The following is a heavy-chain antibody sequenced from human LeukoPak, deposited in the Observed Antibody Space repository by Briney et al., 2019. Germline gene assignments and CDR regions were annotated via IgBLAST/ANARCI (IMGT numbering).Heavy chain of an antibody. CDR3: ATYRQVLLPFES. CDR1: GFTFSSYG. D-gene: IGHD2-8*02. J-gene: IGHJ4*02. Sequence: GGSLRLSCAASGFTFSSYGMHWVRQAPGKGLEWVAYIQYDGSNEQYADSVKGRFSISRDSSKNILYLQMSSLRAEDTTIYYCATYRQVLLPFESWGQGTLVTVSS. V-gene: IGHV3-30*02. CDR2: IQYDGSNE.